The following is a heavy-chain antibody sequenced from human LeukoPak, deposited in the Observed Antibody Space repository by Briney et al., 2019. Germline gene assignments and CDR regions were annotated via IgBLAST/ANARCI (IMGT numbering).Heavy chain of an antibody. V-gene: IGHV3-23*01. Sequence: GGSLRLSCTASGFNFSTYAMTWVRQPPGKGLQWVSTINAGGTNTKYADSVKGRFTISRDSSKSTLYLQMNNLRVEDTAVYYCANGESPDYWGRGTLVTVSS. CDR1: GFNFSTYA. D-gene: IGHD3-10*01. CDR3: ANGESPDY. J-gene: IGHJ4*02. CDR2: INAGGTNT.